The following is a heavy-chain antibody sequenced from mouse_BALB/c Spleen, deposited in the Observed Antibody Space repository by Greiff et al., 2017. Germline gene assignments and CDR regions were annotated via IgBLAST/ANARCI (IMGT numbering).Heavy chain of an antibody. J-gene: IGHJ3*01. V-gene: IGHV2-3*01. CDR3: AKGPKVIYYGYDDWFAY. CDR1: GFSLTSYG. CDR2: IWGDGST. Sequence: VMLVESGPGLVAPSQSLSITCTVSGFSLTSYGVSWVRQPPGKGLEWLGVIWGDGSTNYHSALISRLSISKDNSKSQVFSKLNSLQTDDTATYYCAKGPKVIYYGYDDWFAYWGQGTLVTVSA. D-gene: IGHD2-2*01.